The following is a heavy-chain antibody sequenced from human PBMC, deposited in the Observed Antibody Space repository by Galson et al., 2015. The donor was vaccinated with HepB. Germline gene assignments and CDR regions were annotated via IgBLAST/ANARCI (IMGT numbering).Heavy chain of an antibody. CDR3: ATLDYDFWSGSSLAYFYYYMDA. CDR1: GFTFRTTR. V-gene: IGHV3-15*07. J-gene: IGHJ6*03. D-gene: IGHD3-3*01. CDR2: IKRKIDGGTI. Sequence: SLRLSCAASGFTFRTTRMNWVRQAPGKGLEWVGRIKRKIDGGTIDYAAPVKGRFIITRDDSKTMVYREMNSLKTEDTAVSYCATLDYDFWSGSSLAYFYYYMDAWGKGTTVAVSS.